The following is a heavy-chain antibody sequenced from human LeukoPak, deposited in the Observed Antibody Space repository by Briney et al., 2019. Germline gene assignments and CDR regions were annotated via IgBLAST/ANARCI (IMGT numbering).Heavy chain of an antibody. J-gene: IGHJ4*02. CDR3: ATNAARPWGIFDY. Sequence: PSETLSLTCTVSGGSMRGFYWSCIRQPPGKGLEWIGYIYYSGSTNYNPSLQSRVTISVDTSKNQFSLNLSSVTAADTAVYYCATNAARPWGIFDYWGQGTLVTASS. CDR2: IYYSGST. V-gene: IGHV4-59*01. CDR1: GGSMRGFY. D-gene: IGHD6-6*01.